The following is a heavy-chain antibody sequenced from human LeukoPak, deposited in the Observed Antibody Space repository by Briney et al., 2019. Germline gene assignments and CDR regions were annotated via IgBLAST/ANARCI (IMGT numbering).Heavy chain of an antibody. V-gene: IGHV1-69*13. J-gene: IGHJ4*02. D-gene: IGHD2-2*01. Sequence: SVKVSCKASGGTFSSYAISWVRQAPGQGLEWMGGIIPIFGTANYAQKFQGRVTITADESTSTAYMELSSLRSEDTAVDYCARGSQAGAILVVPAAKYYFDYWGQGTLVTVSS. CDR3: ARGSQAGAILVVPAAKYYFDY. CDR2: IIPIFGTA. CDR1: GGTFSSYA.